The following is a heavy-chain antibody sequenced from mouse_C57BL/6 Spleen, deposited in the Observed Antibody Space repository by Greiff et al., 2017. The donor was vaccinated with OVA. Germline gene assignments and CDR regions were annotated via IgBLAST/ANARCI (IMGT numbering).Heavy chain of an antibody. CDR1: GYTFPSYW. CDR3: ARAGSRDYYAMDY. V-gene: IGHV1-69*01. Sequence: QVQLQQPGAELVMPGASVKLSCKASGYTFPSYWMHWVKQRPGQGLEWIGEIDPSDSYTNYNQKFKGKSTLTVDKSSSTAYMQLSSLTSEDSAVYYCARAGSRDYYAMDYWGQGTSVTVSS. J-gene: IGHJ4*01. D-gene: IGHD1-1*01. CDR2: IDPSDSYT.